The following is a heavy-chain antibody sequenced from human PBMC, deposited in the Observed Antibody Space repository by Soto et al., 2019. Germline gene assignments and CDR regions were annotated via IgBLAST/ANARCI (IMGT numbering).Heavy chain of an antibody. CDR2: IYYSGST. CDR3: ARAPRGLLGYCTNGVCYSIDY. CDR1: GGSISSGDYY. J-gene: IGHJ4*02. V-gene: IGHV4-30-4*01. D-gene: IGHD2-8*01. Sequence: QVQLQESGPGLVKPSQTLSLTCTVSGGSISSGDYYWSWIRQPPGKGLEWIGYIYYSGSTYYNPSRKSRVTISVDTSKNQFSLKLSSVTAADTAVYYCARAPRGLLGYCTNGVCYSIDYWGQGTLVTVSS.